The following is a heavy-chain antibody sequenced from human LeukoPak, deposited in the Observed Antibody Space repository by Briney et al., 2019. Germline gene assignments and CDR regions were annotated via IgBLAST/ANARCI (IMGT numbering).Heavy chain of an antibody. J-gene: IGHJ4*02. D-gene: IGHD3-10*01. CDR2: INHSGST. Sequence: KASETLSLTCAAYGGSFSGYYWSWIRQPPGKGLEWIGEINHSGSTNYNPSLKSRVTISVDTSKNQFSLKLTSVTAADTAVYYCARAPGYYGSHYWGQGSLVTVSS. CDR1: GGSFSGYY. V-gene: IGHV4-34*01. CDR3: ARAPGYYGSHY.